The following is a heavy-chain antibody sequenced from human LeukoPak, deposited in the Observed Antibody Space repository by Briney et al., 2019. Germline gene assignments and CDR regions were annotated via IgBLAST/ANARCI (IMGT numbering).Heavy chain of an antibody. CDR1: GFTFSSYG. CDR3: ARDLAGTTTDGFFDY. V-gene: IGHV3-33*01. Sequence: GGSLRLSCAASGFTFSSYGMHWVRQAPGKGLEWVAVIWYDGSNRYYTDSVKGRSTISRDNSKNTLYLQMNNLRAEDTAVYYCARDLAGTTTDGFFDYWGQEPWSPSPQ. J-gene: IGHJ4*01. D-gene: IGHD1-26*01. CDR2: IWYDGSNR.